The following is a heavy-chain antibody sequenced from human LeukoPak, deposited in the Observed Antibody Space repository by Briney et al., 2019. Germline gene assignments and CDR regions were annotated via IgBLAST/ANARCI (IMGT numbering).Heavy chain of an antibody. V-gene: IGHV3-53*01. D-gene: IGHD1-14*01. CDR1: GFSVSSNY. Sequence: GGSLRLSCAASGFSVSSNYMNWVRQAPGKGLEWLSVIYSDGTTYYTDSVKGRFTISRDNSKNTLYLQMNSLRAEDTAVYYCAREEPGRYWGQGTLVTVSS. J-gene: IGHJ4*02. CDR3: AREEPGRY. CDR2: IYSDGTT.